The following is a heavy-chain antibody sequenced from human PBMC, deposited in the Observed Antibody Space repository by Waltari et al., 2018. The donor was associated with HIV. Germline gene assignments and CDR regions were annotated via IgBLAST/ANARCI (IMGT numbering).Heavy chain of an antibody. Sequence: QVQLQQWGAGLLKPSETLSLTCAVYGGSFSGYYWSWIRQPPGKGLEWIGEINHSGSTNYNPSLKSRVTISVDTSKNQFSLKLSSVTAADTAVYYCARPTRDGDDYWGQGTLVTVSS. J-gene: IGHJ4*02. CDR1: GGSFSGYY. CDR3: ARPTRDGDDY. V-gene: IGHV4-34*01. D-gene: IGHD7-27*01. CDR2: INHSGST.